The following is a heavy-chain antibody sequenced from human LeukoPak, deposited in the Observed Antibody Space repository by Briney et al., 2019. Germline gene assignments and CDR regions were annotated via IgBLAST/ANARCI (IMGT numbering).Heavy chain of an antibody. CDR1: GFTFSSYA. J-gene: IGHJ4*02. V-gene: IGHV3-23*01. Sequence: PEGSLRLSCAASGFTFSSYAMSWVRQAPGKGLEWVSAISGSGGSTYYADSVKGRFTISRDNSKNTLYLQMNSLRAEDTAVYYCAKDPCSSTSCYNDYWGQGTLVTVSS. CDR2: ISGSGGST. D-gene: IGHD2-2*01. CDR3: AKDPCSSTSCYNDY.